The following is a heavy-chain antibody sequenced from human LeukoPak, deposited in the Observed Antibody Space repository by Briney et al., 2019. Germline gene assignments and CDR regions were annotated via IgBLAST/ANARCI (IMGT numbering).Heavy chain of an antibody. J-gene: IGHJ4*02. CDR2: IYGSGST. D-gene: IGHD3-22*01. CDR1: GGSISSSY. V-gene: IGHV4-4*07. Sequence: SETLSLTCTVSGGSISSSYWSWLRQPAGTGLEWIGRIYGSGSTDYNPSLRSRITMSGDASRNKFSLKVTSVTAADTAVYFCARGYYDSGGYYTEFANWGQGTLVTVSS. CDR3: ARGYYDSGGYYTEFAN.